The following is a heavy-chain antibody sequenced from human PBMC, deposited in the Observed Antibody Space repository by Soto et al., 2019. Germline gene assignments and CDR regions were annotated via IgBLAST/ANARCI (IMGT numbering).Heavy chain of an antibody. J-gene: IGHJ4*02. Sequence: SVKVSCKASGGTFSSYAISWVRQAPGQGLEWMGGIIPIFGTANYAQKFQGRVTITADESTSTAYMELSSLRSEDTAVYYCAREIKGAAAWRPEQYYFDYWGQGTLVTVSS. CDR3: AREIKGAAAWRPEQYYFDY. CDR1: GGTFSSYA. CDR2: IIPIFGTA. D-gene: IGHD6-13*01. V-gene: IGHV1-69*13.